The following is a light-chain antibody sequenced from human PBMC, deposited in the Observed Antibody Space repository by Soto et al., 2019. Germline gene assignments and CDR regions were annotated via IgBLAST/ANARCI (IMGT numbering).Light chain of an antibody. CDR1: QSISSSH. J-gene: IGKJ1*01. Sequence: EIVLTQSPGTLSLSPGETATLSCRASQSISSSHLAWYQQKAGQAPRLLIYGASSRATGIPDRFSGSGSGTDYTLPISRLEPDDFAVYYYQQSGGSPTWTFGQGTKVEIK. CDR3: QQSGGSPTWT. V-gene: IGKV3-20*01. CDR2: GAS.